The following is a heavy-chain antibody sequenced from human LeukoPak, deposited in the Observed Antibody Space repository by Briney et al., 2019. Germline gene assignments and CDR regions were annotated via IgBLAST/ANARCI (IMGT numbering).Heavy chain of an antibody. Sequence: PGGSLRLSCTASGFTFNNYAMYWVRQAPRKGLEWVAGIFGSGGSAHYADSVKGRFTISRDNSKNTVYLQMDSLRGKDTAVYYCTKTTTGYSSGQYPGWPADHWGQGALVTVSS. CDR3: TKTTTGYSSGQYPGWPADH. D-gene: IGHD3-22*01. V-gene: IGHV3-23*01. CDR1: GFTFNNYA. CDR2: IFGSGGSA. J-gene: IGHJ4*02.